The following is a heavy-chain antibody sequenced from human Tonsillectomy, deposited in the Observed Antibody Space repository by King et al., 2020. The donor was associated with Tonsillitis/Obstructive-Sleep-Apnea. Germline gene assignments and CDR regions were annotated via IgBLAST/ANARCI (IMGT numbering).Heavy chain of an antibody. CDR2: ISYDGSNK. D-gene: IGHD3-22*01. CDR3: ARGPTSSSGYDSYYYYGMDV. V-gene: IGHV3-30*04. Sequence: VQLVESGGGVVQPGRSLRLSCAASGFTFSSYAMHWVRQAPGKGLEWVAIISYDGSNKFYADSVKGRFTISRDNSKNSLYLQMNSLRAEDTAVYYCARGPTSSSGYDSYYYYGMDVWGQGPTVTVSS. J-gene: IGHJ6*01. CDR1: GFTFSSYA.